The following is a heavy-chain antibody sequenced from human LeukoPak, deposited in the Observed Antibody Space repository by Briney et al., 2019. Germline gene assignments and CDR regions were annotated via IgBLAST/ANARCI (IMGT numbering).Heavy chain of an antibody. Sequence: PSETLSLTCTVSGGSISSYYWSWIRQPPGKGLEWIGYIYYSGSTNYNPSLKSRVTISVDTSKNQFSLKLSSVTAADTAVYYCARFVVVTMAIDYWGQGTLVTVSS. CDR2: IYYSGST. D-gene: IGHD2-21*02. CDR1: GGSISSYY. CDR3: ARFVVVTMAIDY. V-gene: IGHV4-59*01. J-gene: IGHJ4*02.